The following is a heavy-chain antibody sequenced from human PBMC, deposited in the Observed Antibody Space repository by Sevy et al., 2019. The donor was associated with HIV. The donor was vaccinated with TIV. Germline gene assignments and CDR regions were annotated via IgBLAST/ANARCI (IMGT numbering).Heavy chain of an antibody. D-gene: IGHD2-21*02. J-gene: IGHJ6*02. V-gene: IGHV3-30-3*01. CDR3: ARDSQHNVAVTPLTYYYGMDV. CDR2: MSYDGSNK. Sequence: GGSLRLSCAASGFTFSGYAMHWVRQAPGRGLEWVAVMSYDGSNKYYSDPGKGRFTIPIENSENTLFVYMNSLRAEDTAVYYCARDSQHNVAVTPLTYYYGMDVWGQGTTVTVSS. CDR1: GFTFSGYA.